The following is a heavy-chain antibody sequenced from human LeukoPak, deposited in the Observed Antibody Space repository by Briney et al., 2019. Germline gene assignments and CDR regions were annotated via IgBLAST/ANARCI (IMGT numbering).Heavy chain of an antibody. CDR1: GFPFGSNY. D-gene: IGHD3-22*01. J-gene: IGHJ4*02. CDR3: ASRSTSSGYRLAY. CDR2: FYSGDRT. Sequence: PGGSLRFSGASSGFPFGSNYMGWVRRAPGRGLSGVSLFYSGDRTNSADSVRGGFTISRDNSKNTLYLQMNSLRVEDTAVYYCASRSTSSGYRLAYWGQGTLVTVSS. V-gene: IGHV3-53*01.